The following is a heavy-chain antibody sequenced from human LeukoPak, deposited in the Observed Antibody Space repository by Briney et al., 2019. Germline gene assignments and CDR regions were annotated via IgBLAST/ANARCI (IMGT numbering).Heavy chain of an antibody. CDR2: ISSSSSYI. D-gene: IGHD4-17*01. Sequence: PGGSLRLSCAASGFTFSSYSMNWVRQATGKGLEWVSSISSSSSYIYYADSVKGRFTISRDNAKNSLYLQMNSLRAEDTAVYYCAREYGDYENWFDPWGQGTLVTVSS. CDR3: AREYGDYENWFDP. J-gene: IGHJ5*02. CDR1: GFTFSSYS. V-gene: IGHV3-21*01.